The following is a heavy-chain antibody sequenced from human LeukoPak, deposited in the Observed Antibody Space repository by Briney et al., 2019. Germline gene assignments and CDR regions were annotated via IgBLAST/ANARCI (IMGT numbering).Heavy chain of an antibody. J-gene: IGHJ4*02. V-gene: IGHV3-23*01. D-gene: IGHD5/OR15-5a*01. CDR3: TRYSVGFDY. Sequence: GGSLRLSCAASGFTFTIYDMSWVRQAPGKGLEWVSGISGSGGSTYYADSVKGRFTISRDDSKNTAYLQMNSLKTEDTAVYYCTRYSVGFDYWGQGTLVTVSS. CDR1: GFTFTIYD. CDR2: ISGSGGST.